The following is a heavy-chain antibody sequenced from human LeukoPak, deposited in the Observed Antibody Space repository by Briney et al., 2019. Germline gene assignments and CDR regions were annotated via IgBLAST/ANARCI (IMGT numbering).Heavy chain of an antibody. V-gene: IGHV4-59*01. CDR3: ARALGVGYDDY. D-gene: IGHD3-16*01. Sequence: SETLSLTCTVSGGSISSYYWSWIRQPPGKGLEWIGYIYYSGSTNYNPSLKSRVTISVDTSKNQFSLKLSTVAAADTAVYYCARALGVGYDDYWGQGTLVTVSS. J-gene: IGHJ4*02. CDR1: GGSISSYY. CDR2: IYYSGST.